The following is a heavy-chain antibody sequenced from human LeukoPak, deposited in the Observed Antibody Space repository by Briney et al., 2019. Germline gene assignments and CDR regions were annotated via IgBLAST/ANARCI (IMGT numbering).Heavy chain of an antibody. CDR3: ARDGRGYSYAFDY. CDR1: GFTFSSYS. D-gene: IGHD5-18*01. Sequence: NPGGSLRLSCAASGFTFSSYSMNWVRQAPGKGLDWVSSISSSSSYIYYADSVKGRFTISRDNAKNSLYLQMNSLRAEDTAVYYCARDGRGYSYAFDYWGQGTLVTVSS. V-gene: IGHV3-21*01. J-gene: IGHJ4*02. CDR2: ISSSSSYI.